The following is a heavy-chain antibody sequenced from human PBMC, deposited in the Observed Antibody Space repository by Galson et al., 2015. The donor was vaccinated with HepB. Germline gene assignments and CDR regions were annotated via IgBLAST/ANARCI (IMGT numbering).Heavy chain of an antibody. CDR1: GGTFSSYA. Sequence: SVKVSCKASGGTFSSYAISWVRQAPGQGLEWMGGIIPILGIANYAQKFQGRVTITADKSTSTAYMELSSLRSEDTAVYYCARALCSGGSCYSFDYWGQGTLVTVSS. V-gene: IGHV1-69*10. CDR2: IIPILGIA. D-gene: IGHD2-15*01. CDR3: ARALCSGGSCYSFDY. J-gene: IGHJ4*02.